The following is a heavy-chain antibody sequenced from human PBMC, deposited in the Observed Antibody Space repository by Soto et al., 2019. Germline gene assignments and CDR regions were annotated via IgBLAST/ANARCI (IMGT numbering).Heavy chain of an antibody. Sequence: SETLSLTCTVSGGSISSYYWSWIRQPPGKGLEWIGYIYYSGSTNYNPSLKSQVTISVDTSKNQFSLKLSSMTAADTAVYCCARGAGGYDSRGYLDYWGQGTLVTVSS. CDR3: ARGAGGYDSRGYLDY. J-gene: IGHJ4*02. D-gene: IGHD3-22*01. V-gene: IGHV4-59*01. CDR2: IYYSGST. CDR1: GGSISSYY.